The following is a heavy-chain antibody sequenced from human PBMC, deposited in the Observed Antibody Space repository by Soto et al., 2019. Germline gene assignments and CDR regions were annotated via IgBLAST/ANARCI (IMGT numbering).Heavy chain of an antibody. CDR1: GYTFTSYG. Sequence: QVPLVQSGAEVKKPGASVKVSCKASGYTFTSYGISWVRQAPGQGLEWMGWISAYNGNTNYAQKLQGRVTMTTDTSTSTAYMELRSLRSDDTAVYYCARESRSGAHPSTDNWFDPWGQGTLVTVSS. CDR3: ARESRSGAHPSTDNWFDP. D-gene: IGHD6-6*01. CDR2: ISAYNGNT. V-gene: IGHV1-18*01. J-gene: IGHJ5*02.